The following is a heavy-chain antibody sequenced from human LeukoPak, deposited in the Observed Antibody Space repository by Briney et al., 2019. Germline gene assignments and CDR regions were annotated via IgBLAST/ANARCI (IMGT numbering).Heavy chain of an antibody. J-gene: IGHJ1*01. CDR1: GGSFSNYY. D-gene: IGHD3-16*02. CDR2: INHIGSS. CDR3: ARGPTFGAVIVTRYFQH. Sequence: SETLSLTCAVYGGSFSNYYWSWIRQSPGKGLEWIGEINHIGSSNYNPSLKSRVSISADTSKYQFSLRLTSVTAADTAVYYCARGPTFGAVIVTRYFQHWGQGTQVIVSS. V-gene: IGHV4-34*01.